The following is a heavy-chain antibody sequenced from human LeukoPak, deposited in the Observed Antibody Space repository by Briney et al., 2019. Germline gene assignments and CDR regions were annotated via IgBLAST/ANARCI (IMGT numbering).Heavy chain of an antibody. J-gene: IGHJ4*02. Sequence: GGSLRLSCAASGFTFSNYWMSWVRQAPGKGLEWVANIKEDGNEKGYVESVKGRFTIFRDNAKNSMFLQVNNMRAEDTAVYYCARDPETERGRNGLDYWGQGTLVTVSS. CDR3: ARDPETERGRNGLDY. CDR1: GFTFSNYW. V-gene: IGHV3-7*01. D-gene: IGHD1-14*01. CDR2: IKEDGNEK.